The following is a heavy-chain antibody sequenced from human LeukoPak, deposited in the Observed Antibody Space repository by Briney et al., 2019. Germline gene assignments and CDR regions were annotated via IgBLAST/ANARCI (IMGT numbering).Heavy chain of an antibody. CDR1: GFTFSSYW. J-gene: IGHJ6*03. Sequence: GGSLRLSCAASGFTFSSYWMSWVRQAPGKGLEWVANIKQDGSEKYYVDSVKGRFTISRDNAENSLYLQMNSLRAEDTAVYYCARVEYSSGWSYYYYMDIWGKGTTVTVSS. D-gene: IGHD6-19*01. V-gene: IGHV3-7*01. CDR2: IKQDGSEK. CDR3: ARVEYSSGWSYYYYMDI.